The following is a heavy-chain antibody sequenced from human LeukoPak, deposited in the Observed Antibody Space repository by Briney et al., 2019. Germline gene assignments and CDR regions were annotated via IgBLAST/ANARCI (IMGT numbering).Heavy chain of an antibody. CDR2: ISGSGGNT. Sequence: PGGSLRLSCAASGFTFSSYGMHWVRQAPGKGLEWVSSISGSGGNTYYADSVKGRFTISRDNSKNTLYMQMNSLRAEDTAVYYCAKLVTHFDYWGQGTLVTVSS. D-gene: IGHD4-23*01. CDR3: AKLVTHFDY. CDR1: GFTFSSYG. J-gene: IGHJ4*02. V-gene: IGHV3-23*01.